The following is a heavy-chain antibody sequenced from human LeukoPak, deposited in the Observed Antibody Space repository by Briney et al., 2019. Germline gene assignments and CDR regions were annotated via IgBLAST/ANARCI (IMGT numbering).Heavy chain of an antibody. J-gene: IGHJ6*02. CDR2: INPNSGGT. CDR3: ARPSPYGSGSYIPLDV. CDR1: GYTFTEYY. Sequence: ASVTVSFKASGYTFTEYYMHWVGQAPGQGREGMGRINPNSGGTNYAQKFQGSVTMTSDTSISTAYMELSRLRSDDTAVYYCARPSPYGSGSYIPLDVWGQGTTVTVSS. D-gene: IGHD3-10*01. V-gene: IGHV1-2*06.